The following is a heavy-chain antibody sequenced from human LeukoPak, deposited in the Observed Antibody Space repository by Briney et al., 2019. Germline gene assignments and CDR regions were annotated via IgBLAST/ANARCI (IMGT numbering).Heavy chain of an antibody. J-gene: IGHJ6*03. Sequence: SETLSLTCTVSGGSISSYYWSWLRQPAGKGLEWIGRIYTSGSTNYNPSLKSRVTMSVDTSKNQFSLKLSSVTAADTAVYYCARDSFVAASIAVKAGYYYYYMDVWGKGTTVTVSS. CDR1: GGSISSYY. V-gene: IGHV4-4*07. D-gene: IGHD6-19*01. CDR3: ARDSFVAASIAVKAGYYYYYMDV. CDR2: IYTSGST.